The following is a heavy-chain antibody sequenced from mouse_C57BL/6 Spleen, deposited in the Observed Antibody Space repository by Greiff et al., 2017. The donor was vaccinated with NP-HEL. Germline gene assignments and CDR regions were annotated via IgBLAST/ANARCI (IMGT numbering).Heavy chain of an antibody. J-gene: IGHJ2*01. CDR1: YTFTDYYM. CDR3: REIENYFDY. Sequence: VQLQQSGPELVKPGASVKMSCKASGYTFTDYYMHWVKQKPGKGLEWIGEIYPGSGNTYYNEKFKGKATLTADTSSSTAYMQLSSLTSEDSAVYFCAREIENYFDYWGQGTTLTVSS. CDR2: YPGSGNTY. V-gene: IGHV1-83*01.